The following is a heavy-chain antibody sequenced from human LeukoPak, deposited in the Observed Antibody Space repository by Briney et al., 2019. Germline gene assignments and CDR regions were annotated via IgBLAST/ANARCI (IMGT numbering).Heavy chain of an antibody. D-gene: IGHD6-19*01. V-gene: IGHV3-23*01. CDR2: IRGSDSST. CDR3: VKGSSSGWSYYYYYMDV. CDR1: GFTFDDYA. J-gene: IGHJ6*03. Sequence: GRSLRLSCAASGFTFDDYAMSWVRQAPGKGLEWVSAIRGSDSSTYYADSVKGRFTISRDNSKNTLYLQMNSLRAEDTAVYYCVKGSSSGWSYYYYYMDVWGKGTTVTVSS.